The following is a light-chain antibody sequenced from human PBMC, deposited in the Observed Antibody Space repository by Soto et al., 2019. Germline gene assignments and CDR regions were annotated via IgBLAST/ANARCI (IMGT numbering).Light chain of an antibody. CDR3: QQANSFPIT. CDR1: QDISSW. V-gene: IGKV1D-12*01. J-gene: IGKJ5*01. CDR2: AAS. Sequence: IPISQSPSFVSSSLGDRVTITCRASQDISSWLAWYQQKPGKAPKLLIYAASSLQSGVPSRFSGSGSGTDFTLTISSLQPEDFATYYCQQANSFPITFGQGTRLEIK.